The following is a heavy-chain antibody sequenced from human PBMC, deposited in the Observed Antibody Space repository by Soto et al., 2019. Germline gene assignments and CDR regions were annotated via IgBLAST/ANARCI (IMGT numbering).Heavy chain of an antibody. V-gene: IGHV4-34*01. Sequence: PSETLSLTCAFYGGSFDDFYWSWVRQSPGKGLEWVGEISHDGGTNYSPSVASRVSISVDTSKNQFSLHLRSVTAADTGLYYCARGQLVWYGDLTPYHRDMDVWGQGTTVTVAS. CDR2: ISHDGGT. CDR1: GGSFDDFY. D-gene: IGHD3-10*01. CDR3: ARGQLVWYGDLTPYHRDMDV. J-gene: IGHJ6*02.